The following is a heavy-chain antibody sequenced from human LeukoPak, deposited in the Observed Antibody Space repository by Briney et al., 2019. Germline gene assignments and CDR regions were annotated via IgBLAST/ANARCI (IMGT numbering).Heavy chain of an antibody. V-gene: IGHV5-51*01. CDR3: ARQNDFRLDY. D-gene: IGHD3-3*01. CDR1: GYSFTNYW. Sequence: HGESLKISCKGSGYSFTNYWIGWVRQMPGKGLEWMGIIYPGDSDTRYSPSLQGQVTISVDTSIGTAYLQWSSLKASDTAIYYCARQNDFRLDYWGQGTLVTVSS. J-gene: IGHJ4*02. CDR2: IYPGDSDT.